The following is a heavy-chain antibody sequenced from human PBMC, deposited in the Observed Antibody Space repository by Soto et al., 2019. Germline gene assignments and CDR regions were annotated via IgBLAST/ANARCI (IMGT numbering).Heavy chain of an antibody. CDR3: AKDWDYYDSSGPEGDYFDY. CDR2: ISYDGSNK. Sequence: TGGSLRLSCAASGFTFSSYGMHWVRQAPGKGLEWVAVISYDGSNKYYADSVKGRFTISRDNSKNTLYLQMNSLRAEDTAVYYCAKDWDYYDSSGPEGDYFDYWGQGTLVTVSS. V-gene: IGHV3-30*18. D-gene: IGHD3-22*01. CDR1: GFTFSSYG. J-gene: IGHJ4*02.